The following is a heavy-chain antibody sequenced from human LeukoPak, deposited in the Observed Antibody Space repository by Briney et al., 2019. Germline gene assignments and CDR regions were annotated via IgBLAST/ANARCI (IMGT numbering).Heavy chain of an antibody. CDR1: GFTFSGYW. J-gene: IGHJ4*02. V-gene: IGHV3-7*01. CDR2: IKQGGGEK. CDR3: ARGENSDFWSGFYTHFDY. D-gene: IGHD3-3*01. Sequence: GGSLRLSCAASGFTFSGYWMCWVRQAPGKGLEWVANIKQGGGEKYYVDSVKGRFTISRDNAKNSLYLQMNSLRAEDTAVYYCARGENSDFWSGFYTHFDYWGQGTLVTVSS.